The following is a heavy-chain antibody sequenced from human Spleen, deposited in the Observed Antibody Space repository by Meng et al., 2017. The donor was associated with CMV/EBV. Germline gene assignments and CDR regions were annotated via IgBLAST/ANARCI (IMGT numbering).Heavy chain of an antibody. CDR3: ARVSYEGWFDP. CDR2: IYSGGST. Sequence: EVRLVEVGGGLIQPGGSLRLSCAASGFTVSSNYMSWVRQAPGKGLEWVSVIYSGGSTYYADSVKGRFTISRDNSKNTLYLQMNSLRAEDTAVYYCARVSYEGWFDPWGQGTLVTVSS. J-gene: IGHJ5*02. D-gene: IGHD5-12*01. CDR1: GFTVSSNY. V-gene: IGHV3-53*01.